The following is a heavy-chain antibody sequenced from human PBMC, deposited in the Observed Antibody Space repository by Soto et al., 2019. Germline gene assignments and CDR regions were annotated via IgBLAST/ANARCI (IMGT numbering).Heavy chain of an antibody. J-gene: IGHJ3*02. Sequence: EVQLLESGGGLVQPGGSLRLSCAASGLTFSSYAMSWVRQAPGKGLEWVSAISGSGGRTDYADSVKGRFTISRDNSRNTLYLQMNSMRADDTAVFYCAKEYRSGTGYYDALDIWGQGTMVTVSS. V-gene: IGHV3-23*01. D-gene: IGHD1-1*01. CDR1: GLTFSSYA. CDR2: ISGSGGRT. CDR3: AKEYRSGTGYYDALDI.